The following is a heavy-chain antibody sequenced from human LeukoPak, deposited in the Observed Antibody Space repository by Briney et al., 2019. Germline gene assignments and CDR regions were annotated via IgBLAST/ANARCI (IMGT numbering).Heavy chain of an antibody. V-gene: IGHV1-69*05. CDR3: ARDGPAADTAMVTFYFDY. D-gene: IGHD5-18*01. CDR2: IIPIFGTA. J-gene: IGHJ4*02. CDR1: GGTLSSYA. Sequence: SVKVSSKASGGTLSSYAISWVRHAPGQGLEWMGRIIPIFGTANYAQKFQGRVTITTDESTSTAYMALSSQRSEDPPVPYCARDGPAADTAMVTFYFDYWGQGTLVTVSS.